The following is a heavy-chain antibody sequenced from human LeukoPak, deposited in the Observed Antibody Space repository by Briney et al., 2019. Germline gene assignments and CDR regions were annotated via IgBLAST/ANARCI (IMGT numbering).Heavy chain of an antibody. Sequence: ASETLSLTCAVYGGSFSDYYWSWIRQPPGKGLEWIGEINYSGSTNYNPSLKSRVTISVDTSKNQFSLKLSPVTAADTAVYYCARGTGSYYYGSGSYMWFDPWGQGTLVTVSS. D-gene: IGHD3-10*01. J-gene: IGHJ5*02. CDR2: INYSGST. CDR1: GGSFSDYY. V-gene: IGHV4-34*01. CDR3: ARGTGSYYYGSGSYMWFDP.